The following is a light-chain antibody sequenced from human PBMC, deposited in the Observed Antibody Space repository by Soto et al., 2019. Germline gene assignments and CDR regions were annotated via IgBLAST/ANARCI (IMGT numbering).Light chain of an antibody. J-gene: IGKJ1*01. V-gene: IGKV1-5*01. CDR2: DAT. CDR1: QGISRW. Sequence: DIQMTQSPSTLSAAVGDRVTITGRASQGISRWLAWYHQKPGKAPKLLIHDATSLESGVPSRFSGSGSGTEFTLTLSCLQPEDFAAYYCQQYSSNWTFAQGTKVDI. CDR3: QQYSSNWT.